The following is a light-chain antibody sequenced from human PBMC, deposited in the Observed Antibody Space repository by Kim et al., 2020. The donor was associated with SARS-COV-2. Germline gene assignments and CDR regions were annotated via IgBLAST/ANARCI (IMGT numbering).Light chain of an antibody. CDR3: SSYTSSSTWV. V-gene: IGLV2-14*03. J-gene: IGLJ3*02. CDR1: SSDVSGYNY. CDR2: DVS. Sequence: GTSITICCTGTSSDVSGYNYVSWYQQHPGKAPKHMIYDVSNRPSGVSNRFSGSKSGNTASLTISGLQAEDEADYYCSSYTSSSTWVFGGGTQLTVL.